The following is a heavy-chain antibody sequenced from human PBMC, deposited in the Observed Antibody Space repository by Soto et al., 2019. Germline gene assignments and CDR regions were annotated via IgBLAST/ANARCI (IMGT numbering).Heavy chain of an antibody. D-gene: IGHD5-12*01. CDR3: ARGYSGYDRVGYWFDP. V-gene: IGHV5-51*01. CDR1: GYSFTSYG. CDR2: IYPGDSDT. Sequence: GESLKISCKGAGYSFTSYGSGWVRQMPGKGLEWMGIIYPGDSDTRYSPSFQGQVTISADKSISTAYLQWSSLKASDTAMYYCARGYSGYDRVGYWFDPWGQGTLVTVSS. J-gene: IGHJ5*02.